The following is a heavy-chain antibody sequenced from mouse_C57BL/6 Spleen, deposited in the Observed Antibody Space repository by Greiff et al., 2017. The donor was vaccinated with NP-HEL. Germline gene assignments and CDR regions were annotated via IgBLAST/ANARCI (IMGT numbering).Heavy chain of an antibody. J-gene: IGHJ3*01. D-gene: IGHD2-5*01. CDR2: IDPATGGT. CDR1: GYTFTDYE. Sequence: QVHVKQSGAELVRPGASVTLSCKASGYTFTDYEMHWVKQTPVHGLEWIGAIDPATGGTAYNQKFKGKAILTADKSSSTAYMELRSLTSEDSAVYYCTRGYSNSWFAYWGKGTLVTVSA. CDR3: TRGYSNSWFAY. V-gene: IGHV1-15*01.